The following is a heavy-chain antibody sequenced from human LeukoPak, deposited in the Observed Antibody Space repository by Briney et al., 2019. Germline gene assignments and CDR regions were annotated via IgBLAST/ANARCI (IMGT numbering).Heavy chain of an antibody. CDR3: AKDGDAYIEYYYYYMDV. D-gene: IGHD5-24*01. J-gene: IGHJ6*03. CDR2: IWHDGSNK. Sequence: QPGGSLRLSCVSSGFTFGNYGMHWVRQAPGKGLEWVALIWHDGSNKYYADSVRGRVTISRDNSKNTLYLQMNSLTAEDTAVYFCAKDGDAYIEYYYYYMDVWGKGTTVTVSS. V-gene: IGHV3-33*06. CDR1: GFTFGNYG.